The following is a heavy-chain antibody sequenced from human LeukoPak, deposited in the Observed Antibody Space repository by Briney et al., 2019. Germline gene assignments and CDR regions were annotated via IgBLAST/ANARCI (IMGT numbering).Heavy chain of an antibody. D-gene: IGHD1-26*01. CDR1: GFTFSSYA. V-gene: IGHV3-23*01. J-gene: IGHJ4*02. Sequence: GGSLRLSCAASGFTFSSYAMSWVRQAPGKGLEWVSAISGSGGSTYNADSVKGRFTISRDNSKNTLYLQMNSLRAEDTAVYYCAKCPNWELLADYWGQGTLVTVSS. CDR3: AKCPNWELLADY. CDR2: ISGSGGST.